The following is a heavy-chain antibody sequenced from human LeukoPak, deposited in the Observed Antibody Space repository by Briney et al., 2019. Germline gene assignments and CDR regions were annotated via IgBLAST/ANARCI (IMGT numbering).Heavy chain of an antibody. J-gene: IGHJ4*02. CDR3: AREGIAARPEGFDY. CDR2: IYYSGST. D-gene: IGHD6-6*01. CDR1: GGSFSGYY. Sequence: PSETLSLTCAVYGGSFSGYYWSWIRQPPGKGLEWIGYIYYSGSTYYNPSLKSRVTISVDTPKNQFSLKLSSVTAADTAVYYCAREGIAARPEGFDYWGQGTLVTVSS. V-gene: IGHV4-34*09.